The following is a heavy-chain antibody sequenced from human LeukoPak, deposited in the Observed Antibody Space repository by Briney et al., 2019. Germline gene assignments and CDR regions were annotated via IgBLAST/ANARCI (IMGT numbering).Heavy chain of an antibody. CDR2: INHSGST. CDR3: ARHPYYYDSSGYGEQDDY. V-gene: IGHV4-34*01. CDR1: GGSFSGYY. J-gene: IGHJ4*02. Sequence: SETLSLTCAVYGGSFSGYYWSWIRQPPGKGLEWIGEINHSGSTNYNPSLKSRVTISVDTSKNQFSLKLSSVTAADTAVYYCARHPYYYDSSGYGEQDDYWGQGTLVTVSS. D-gene: IGHD3-22*01.